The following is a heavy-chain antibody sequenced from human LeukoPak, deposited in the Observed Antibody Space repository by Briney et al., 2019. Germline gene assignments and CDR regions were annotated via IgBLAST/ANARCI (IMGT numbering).Heavy chain of an antibody. D-gene: IGHD2-2*01. CDR2: ISGSGGST. Sequence: GGSLRLSCAASGYTFSSYGMSWVRQAPGKGLEWVSAISGSGGSTYYADSVKGRFTISRDNSKNTLYLQMNSLRAEDTAVYYCAKSSLGCSSTSCYYYYVDVWGKGTSVTVSS. CDR3: AKSSLGCSSTSCYYYYVDV. J-gene: IGHJ6*03. CDR1: GYTFSSYG. V-gene: IGHV3-23*01.